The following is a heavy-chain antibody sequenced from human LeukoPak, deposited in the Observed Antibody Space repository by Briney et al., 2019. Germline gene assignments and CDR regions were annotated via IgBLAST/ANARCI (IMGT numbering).Heavy chain of an antibody. V-gene: IGHV4-59*01. CDR3: AIGTRSSSPIPLDD. D-gene: IGHD6-6*01. CDR2: IHYSGST. CDR1: GGSISTYY. J-gene: IGHJ4*02. Sequence: SETLSLTCTVSGGSISTYYWSWIRQTPGKGLEWIGYIHYSGSTNYNPSLNSRVTISVDTSKNQFSLKVNSVTAADTAVYYCAIGTRSSSPIPLDDRLQGTLVTVSS.